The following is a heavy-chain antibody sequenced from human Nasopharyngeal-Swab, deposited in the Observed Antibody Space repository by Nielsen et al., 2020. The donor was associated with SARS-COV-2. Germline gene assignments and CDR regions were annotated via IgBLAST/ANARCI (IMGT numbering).Heavy chain of an antibody. CDR1: GYTFTSFA. J-gene: IGHJ3*02. Sequence: ASVKVSCKASGYTFTSFAMHWVLQAPGQGLEWLGWINPNSGGTNYAQKFQGWVTMTRDTSISTAYMELSRLRSDDTAVYYCARSHIVVVTDAFDIWGQGTMVTGSS. CDR3: ARSHIVVVTDAFDI. V-gene: IGHV1-2*04. D-gene: IGHD2-21*02. CDR2: INPNSGGT.